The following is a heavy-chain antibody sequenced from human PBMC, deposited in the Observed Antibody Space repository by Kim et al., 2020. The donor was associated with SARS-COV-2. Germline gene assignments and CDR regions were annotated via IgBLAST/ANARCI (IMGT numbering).Heavy chain of an antibody. CDR3: ARGGNWNDAFDY. D-gene: IGHD1-1*01. V-gene: IGHV1-3*01. Sequence: KYPPKSRGRITISRDKSASTVYMEVSSLGSEDTAVYYCARGGNWNDAFDYWGQGTLVTVSS. J-gene: IGHJ4*02.